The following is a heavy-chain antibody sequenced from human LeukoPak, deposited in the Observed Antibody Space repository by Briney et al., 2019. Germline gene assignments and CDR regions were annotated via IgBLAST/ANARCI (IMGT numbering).Heavy chain of an antibody. CDR1: GYTFTSYD. J-gene: IGHJ6*03. CDR2: INPNSGGT. V-gene: IGHV1-2*02. Sequence: ASVKVSCKASGYTFTSYDINWVRQATGQGLEWMGWINPNSGGTNYAQKFQGRVTMTRDTSISTAYMELSRLRSDDTAVYYCAREETDGSGSPFYHYYMDVWGKGTTVTISS. CDR3: AREETDGSGSPFYHYYMDV. D-gene: IGHD3-10*01.